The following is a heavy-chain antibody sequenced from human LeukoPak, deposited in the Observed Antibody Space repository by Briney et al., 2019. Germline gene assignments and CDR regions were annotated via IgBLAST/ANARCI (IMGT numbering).Heavy chain of an antibody. D-gene: IGHD5-12*01. V-gene: IGHV3-7*01. J-gene: IGHJ4*02. CDR3: ASDYDSPFDF. CDR1: GFTFSSYW. CDR2: IKLDGSEK. Sequence: GGSLRLSCAASGFTFSSYWMSWVRQAPGKGLEWGANIKLDGSEKYYADSVKGRFTISRDNSKNTLYLQMNSLRAEDTAVYYCASDYDSPFDFWGQGTLVTVSS.